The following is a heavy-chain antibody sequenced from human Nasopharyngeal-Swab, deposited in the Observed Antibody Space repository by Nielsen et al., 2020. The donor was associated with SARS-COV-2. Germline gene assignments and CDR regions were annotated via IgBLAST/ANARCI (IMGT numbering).Heavy chain of an antibody. V-gene: IGHV1-69*02. CDR3: ARLRGYGYGSYYYGMDV. Sequence: SVKVSCKASGYTFTGYYMHWVRQAPGQGLEWMGRIIPILGIANYAQKFQGRVTITADKSTSTAYMELSSLRSEDTAVYYCARLRGYGYGSYYYGMDVWGQGTTVTVSS. CDR1: GYTFTGYY. J-gene: IGHJ6*02. CDR2: IIPILGIA. D-gene: IGHD3-16*01.